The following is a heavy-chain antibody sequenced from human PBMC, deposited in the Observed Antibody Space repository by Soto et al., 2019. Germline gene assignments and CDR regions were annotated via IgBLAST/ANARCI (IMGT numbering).Heavy chain of an antibody. CDR1: GGSISSGGYY. V-gene: IGHV4-31*03. CDR3: ANNLAAAGLNWFDP. CDR2: IYYSGST. D-gene: IGHD6-13*01. Sequence: SETLSLTCTVSGGSISSGGYYWSWIRQHPGKGLEWIGYIYYSGSTYYNPSLKSRVTISVGTSKNQFSLKLSSVTAADTAVYYCANNLAAAGLNWFDPWGQGTLVTVSS. J-gene: IGHJ5*02.